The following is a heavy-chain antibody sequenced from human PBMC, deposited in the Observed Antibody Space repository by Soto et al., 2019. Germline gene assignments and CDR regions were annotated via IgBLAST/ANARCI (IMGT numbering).Heavy chain of an antibody. CDR1: GGSISSGGYY. CDR2: IYYSGST. CDR3: ASMYYYDSSGYYPFDY. Sequence: PSETLSLTCTVFGGSISSGGYYWSWIRQHPGKGLEWIGYIYYSGSTYYNPSLKSRVTISVDTSKNQFSLKLSSVTAADTAVYYCASMYYYDSSGYYPFDYWGQGTLVTVSS. D-gene: IGHD3-22*01. V-gene: IGHV4-31*03. J-gene: IGHJ4*02.